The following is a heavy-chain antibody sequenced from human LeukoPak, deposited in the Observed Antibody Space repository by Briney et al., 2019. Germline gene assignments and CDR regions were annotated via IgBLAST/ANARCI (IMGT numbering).Heavy chain of an antibody. D-gene: IGHD6-13*01. J-gene: IGHJ6*03. Sequence: SETLSLTCTASGGSISRNYWSWIRQPPGKGLEWIGYIYNSGSTNYNPSLKSRVTISVDTSKNQFSLKLSSVTAADTAVYYCARTTEAHSWRTRYYDYYMDVWGKGTTVTVSS. CDR2: IYNSGST. CDR3: ARTTEAHSWRTRYYDYYMDV. V-gene: IGHV4-59*01. CDR1: GGSISRNY.